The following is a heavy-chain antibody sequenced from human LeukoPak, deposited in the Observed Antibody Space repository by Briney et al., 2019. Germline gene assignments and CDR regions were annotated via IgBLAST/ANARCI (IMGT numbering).Heavy chain of an antibody. J-gene: IGHJ3*02. Sequence: SETLSLTCTVSGGSISSYYRSWIRQPPGKGLEWIGYIYYSGSTNYNPSLKSRVTISVDTSKNQFSLKLSSVTAADTAVYYCARPYYYDSSGLWSAFDIWGQGTMVTVSS. D-gene: IGHD3-22*01. V-gene: IGHV4-59*01. CDR1: GGSISSYY. CDR2: IYYSGST. CDR3: ARPYYYDSSGLWSAFDI.